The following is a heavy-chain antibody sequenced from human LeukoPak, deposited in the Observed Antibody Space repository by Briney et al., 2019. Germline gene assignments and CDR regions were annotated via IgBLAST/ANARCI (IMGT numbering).Heavy chain of an antibody. J-gene: IGHJ4*02. CDR2: ISYDGSNK. D-gene: IGHD1-26*01. V-gene: IGHV3-30*14. CDR1: GFTFSSYA. CDR3: ARHGVGATTVDY. Sequence: PGGSLRLSCAASGFTFSSYAMHWVRQAPGKGLEWVAVISYDGSNKYYADSVKGRFTISRDNSKNTLYLQMNSLRAEDTAVYYCARHGVGATTVDYWGQGTLVTVSS.